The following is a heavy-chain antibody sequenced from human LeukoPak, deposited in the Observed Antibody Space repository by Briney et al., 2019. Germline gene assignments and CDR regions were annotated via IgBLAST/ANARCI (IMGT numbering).Heavy chain of an antibody. J-gene: IGHJ3*02. CDR3: TRSRDASSWSHGFVI. V-gene: IGHV4-4*09. Sequence: SETLSLTCSVSGGSISTYFWSWIRQPPGTGLEWIGYIYNSGTTNYNPSLKSRVTIAVDTSNNHFSLKLSSVTAADTAIYYCTRSRDASSWSHGFVIWGQGIMVTVSS. CDR1: GGSISTYF. CDR2: IYNSGTT. D-gene: IGHD5-24*01.